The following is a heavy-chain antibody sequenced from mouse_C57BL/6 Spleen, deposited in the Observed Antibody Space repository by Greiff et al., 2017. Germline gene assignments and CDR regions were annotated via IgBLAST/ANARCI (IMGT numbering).Heavy chain of an antibody. CDR3: ESRNYDYPYYFDY. J-gene: IGHJ2*01. CDR1: GYTFTSYW. Sequence: VQLQQSGAELAKPGASVKLSCKASGYTFTSYWMHWVKQRPGQGLEWIGYINPSSGYTKYNQKFKDKATLTADKSSSTAYMQLSSLTYEDSAVYYDESRNYDYPYYFDYWGQGTTLTVSS. D-gene: IGHD2-4*01. V-gene: IGHV1-7*01. CDR2: INPSSGYT.